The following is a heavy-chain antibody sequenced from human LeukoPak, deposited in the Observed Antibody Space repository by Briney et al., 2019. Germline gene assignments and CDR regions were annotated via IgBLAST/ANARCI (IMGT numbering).Heavy chain of an antibody. J-gene: IGHJ4*02. D-gene: IGHD5-18*01. CDR2: INPNSGGT. V-gene: IGHV1-2*02. Sequence: GASVKVSCKASGYTFTGYYMHWVRQAPGQGLEWMGWINPNSGGTNYAQKFQGRVTMTRDTSISTAYMELSRLRSDDTAVYYCARGAAGNTWIQLWFNDSFDYWGQGTLVTVSS. CDR3: ARGAAGNTWIQLWFNDSFDY. CDR1: GYTFTGYY.